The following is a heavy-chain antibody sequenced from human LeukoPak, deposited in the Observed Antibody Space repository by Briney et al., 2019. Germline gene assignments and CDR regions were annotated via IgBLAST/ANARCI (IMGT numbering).Heavy chain of an antibody. CDR2: IYYSGST. J-gene: IGHJ4*02. V-gene: IGHV4-59*01. Sequence: SETLSLTCTVSGGSISSYYWSWIRQPPGKGLEWTGYIYYSGSTNYNPSLKSRVTISVDTSKNQFSLKLSSVTAADTAVYYCARHNYYDSRVDYWGQGTLVTVSS. D-gene: IGHD3-22*01. CDR3: ARHNYYDSRVDY. CDR1: GGSISSYY.